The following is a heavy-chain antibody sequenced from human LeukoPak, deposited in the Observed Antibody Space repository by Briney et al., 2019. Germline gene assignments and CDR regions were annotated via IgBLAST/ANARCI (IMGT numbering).Heavy chain of an antibody. V-gene: IGHV4-38-2*02. CDR2: IYHSGST. CDR1: GYSISSGYY. CDR3: ASPVGSDAFDI. D-gene: IGHD3-10*01. Sequence: SETLSLTCTVSGYSISSGYYWGWIRQPPGKGLEWIGSIYHSGSTYYNPSLKSRVTISVDTSKNQFSLKLSSVTAADTAVYYCASPVGSDAFDIWGQGTMVTVSS. J-gene: IGHJ3*02.